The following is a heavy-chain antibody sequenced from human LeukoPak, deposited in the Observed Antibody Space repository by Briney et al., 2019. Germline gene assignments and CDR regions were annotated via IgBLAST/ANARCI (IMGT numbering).Heavy chain of an antibody. CDR1: GYTFTSYG. J-gene: IGHJ3*02. Sequence: GASVKVSCKASGYTFTSYGISWGRQAPRQGLEWMGCISAYNGNTNYAQTLQGRVTMTTETSTSTAYMELRSLRSDDTAVYYCARETRYNWNLGAPDIWGQGTMVTVSS. CDR3: ARETRYNWNLGAPDI. V-gene: IGHV1-18*01. D-gene: IGHD1-7*01. CDR2: ISAYNGNT.